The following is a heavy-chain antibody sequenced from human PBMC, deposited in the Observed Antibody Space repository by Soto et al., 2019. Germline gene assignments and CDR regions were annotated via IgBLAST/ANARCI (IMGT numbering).Heavy chain of an antibody. Sequence: TSETLSLTCTVSGGSIGITTYYLGWIRQPPGKGLEWIGSIFYSGSTYYNPSLKSGVTISIDTSKNQFSLNLRSVTAADTAVYYCARLPYNWHDVILDVWGQGTTVTVSS. CDR3: ARLPYNWHDVILDV. CDR2: IFYSGST. V-gene: IGHV4-39*01. D-gene: IGHD1-20*01. J-gene: IGHJ6*02. CDR1: GGSIGITTYY.